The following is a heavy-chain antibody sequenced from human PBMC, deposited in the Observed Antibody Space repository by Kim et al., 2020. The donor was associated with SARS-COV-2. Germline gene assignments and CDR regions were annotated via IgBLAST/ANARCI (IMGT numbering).Heavy chain of an antibody. V-gene: IGHV3-13*01. D-gene: IGHD6-13*01. Sequence: GGSLRLSCAASGFTFSSYDMHWVRQATGKGLEWVSAIGTAGDTYYPGSVKGRFTISRENAKNSLYLQMNSLRAGDTAVYYCARANFQQLAIDYWGQGTLVTVSS. J-gene: IGHJ4*02. CDR3: ARANFQQLAIDY. CDR2: IGTAGDT. CDR1: GFTFSSYD.